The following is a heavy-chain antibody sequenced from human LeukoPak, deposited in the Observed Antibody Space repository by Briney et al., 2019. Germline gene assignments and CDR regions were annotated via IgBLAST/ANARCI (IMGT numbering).Heavy chain of an antibody. CDR3: AKVGDSGYDYFDY. Sequence: GGSLRLSCAASGFTFSSYAMSWVRRAPGKGLEWVSAISGSGGSTYYADSVKGRFTISRDNSKNTLYLQMNSLRAEDTAVYYCAKVGDSGYDYFDYWGQGTLVTVSS. V-gene: IGHV3-23*01. CDR1: GFTFSSYA. D-gene: IGHD5-12*01. J-gene: IGHJ4*02. CDR2: ISGSGGST.